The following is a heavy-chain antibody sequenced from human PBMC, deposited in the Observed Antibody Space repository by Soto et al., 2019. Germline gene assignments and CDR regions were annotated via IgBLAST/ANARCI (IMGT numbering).Heavy chain of an antibody. Sequence: QVQLQQSGPGLVKPSQTLSLTCAITGDSVSSNSAGWSWVRQSPSRGLEWLGRTYYRSKWYYEYAVSVRGRITINPDTSKNQSALQLNSVTPEDTDVYFCARGEQYSGRIFDYWGQGTLVTVSS. CDR1: GDSVSSNSAG. V-gene: IGHV6-1*01. CDR2: TYYRSKWYY. CDR3: ARGEQYSGRIFDY. D-gene: IGHD1-26*01. J-gene: IGHJ4*01.